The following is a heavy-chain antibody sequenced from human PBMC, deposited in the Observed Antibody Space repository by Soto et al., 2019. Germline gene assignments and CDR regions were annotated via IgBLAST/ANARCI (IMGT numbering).Heavy chain of an antibody. J-gene: IGHJ4*02. D-gene: IGHD5-18*01. CDR2: ISYDGSNK. CDR1: GFTFSSYG. CDR3: AKDISRYSYGPTFDY. Sequence: QPGGSLRLSCAASGFTFSSYGMHWVRQAPGKGLEWVAVISYDGSNKYYADSVKGRFTISRDNSKNTLYLQMNSLRAEDTAVYYCAKDISRYSYGPTFDYWGQGTLVTSPQ. V-gene: IGHV3-30*18.